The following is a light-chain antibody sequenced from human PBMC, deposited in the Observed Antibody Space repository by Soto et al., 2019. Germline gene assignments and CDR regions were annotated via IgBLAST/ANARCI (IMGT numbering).Light chain of an antibody. V-gene: IGKV1-39*01. CDR1: QSISSY. CDR3: QQSYSTPTWT. J-gene: IGKJ1*01. Sequence: DIQMTQSPSSLSASVGDRVTITCRASQSISSYLNWYQQKPGKAPKLLIYAASSLQSGGPSRFSGSGSGTDFTLTISRLQPEDFATYYGQQSYSTPTWTFGQGTKVEIK. CDR2: AAS.